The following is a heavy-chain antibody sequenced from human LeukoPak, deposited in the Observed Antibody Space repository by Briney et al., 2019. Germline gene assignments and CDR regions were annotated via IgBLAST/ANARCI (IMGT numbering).Heavy chain of an antibody. CDR2: IYSGGST. Sequence: GGSLRLSCAASGFTLSSIYMCWVRHAPGKGVEWVSVIYSGGSTYYADSVKGRFTISSDNCKNTLYLQTNSLRAEDTAVYYGAKPGVDMSPYSRGPEGGYFDYWGQGTLVTVSS. CDR3: AKPGVDMSPYSRGPEGGYFDY. CDR1: GFTLSSIY. D-gene: IGHD6-19*01. J-gene: IGHJ4*02. V-gene: IGHV3-66*02.